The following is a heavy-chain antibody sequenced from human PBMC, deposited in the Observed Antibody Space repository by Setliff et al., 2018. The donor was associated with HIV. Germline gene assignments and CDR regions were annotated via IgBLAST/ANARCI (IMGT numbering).Heavy chain of an antibody. CDR2: ISTNGYI. D-gene: IGHD3-3*01. Sequence: PSETLSLTCTVSADSVSRGSSYWTWIRQPAGKGLEYIGHISTNGYINYNPSLKSRVTISEDTSKSQVYLSLTSVTAADTAVYYCARGGSYRFWSGYRYYYYYMDLWGKGTTVTVSS. V-gene: IGHV4-61*09. CDR3: ARGGSYRFWSGYRYYYYYMDL. J-gene: IGHJ6*03. CDR1: ADSVSRGSSY.